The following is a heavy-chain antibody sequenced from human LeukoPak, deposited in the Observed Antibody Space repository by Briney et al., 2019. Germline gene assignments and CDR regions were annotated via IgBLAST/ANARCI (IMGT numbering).Heavy chain of an antibody. CDR1: GGTFSGYA. CDR3: ARDQEGFDY. Sequence: ASVKVSCKASGGTFSGYAFTWVRQAPGQGLEWMGMIYPRDGSTSYAQKFQGRVTVTRDTSTSTVHMELSGLRSEDTAVYYCARDQEGFDYWGQGTLVTVSS. J-gene: IGHJ4*02. CDR2: IYPRDGST. V-gene: IGHV1-46*01.